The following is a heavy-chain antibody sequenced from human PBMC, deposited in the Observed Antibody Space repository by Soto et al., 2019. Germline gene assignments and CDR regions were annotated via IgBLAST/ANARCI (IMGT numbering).Heavy chain of an antibody. CDR2: IYYSGST. D-gene: IGHD4-17*01. CDR1: GGSVSSGGYY. Sequence: SETLSLTCTVSGGSVSSGGYYWSWIRQPPGKGLEWIGYIYYSGSTYYNPSLKSRVTISVDTSKNQFSLKLSSVTAADTAVYYCARDRDYGDYAFEYWGQGTLVTVS. CDR3: ARDRDYGDYAFEY. V-gene: IGHV4-30-4*01. J-gene: IGHJ4*02.